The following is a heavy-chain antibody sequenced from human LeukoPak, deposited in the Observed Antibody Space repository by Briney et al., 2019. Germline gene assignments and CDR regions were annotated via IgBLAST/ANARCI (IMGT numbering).Heavy chain of an antibody. V-gene: IGHV3-21*01. CDR2: ISSSSSYI. CDR1: GFTFRNYW. Sequence: PGGSLRLSCAASGFTFRNYWMSWVRQAPGKGLEWVSSISSSSSYIYYADSVKGRFTISRDNAKNSLYLQMNSLRAEDTAVYYCARNLPAADYWGQGTLVTVSS. CDR3: ARNLPAADY. J-gene: IGHJ4*02. D-gene: IGHD2-2*01.